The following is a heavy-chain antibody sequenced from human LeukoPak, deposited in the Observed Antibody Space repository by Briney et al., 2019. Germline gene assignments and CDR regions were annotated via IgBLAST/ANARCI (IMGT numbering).Heavy chain of an antibody. D-gene: IGHD3-10*01. CDR1: GFTFSTYE. CDR2: ISDSGGPI. J-gene: IGHJ6*02. CDR3: ARDANYYGSVSYPYYGMDV. V-gene: IGHV3-48*03. Sequence: GGSLRLSCAACGFTFSTYEMIWVRQAPGKGLEWVSKISDSGGPIYYAESVKGRFIISRDNAKNSLFLQMNSLRAEDTAVYYCARDANYYGSVSYPYYGMDVWVQGTTVTVSS.